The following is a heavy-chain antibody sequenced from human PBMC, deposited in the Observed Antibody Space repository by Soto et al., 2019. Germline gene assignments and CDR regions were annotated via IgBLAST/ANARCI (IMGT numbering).Heavy chain of an antibody. J-gene: IGHJ4*02. D-gene: IGHD4-17*01. V-gene: IGHV4-30-2*01. CDR1: GCSISSGGYS. CDR2: IYHSGST. CDR3: ARGMTTVTTFDY. Sequence: QLQLQESGSGLVKPSQTLSLTCAVSGCSISSGGYSCNWIRQPPGKGLEWIGYIYHSGSTSYNPSLKSRVTISVDRSKNQFSLKLSSVTAADTAVYYCARGMTTVTTFDYWGQGTLVTVSS.